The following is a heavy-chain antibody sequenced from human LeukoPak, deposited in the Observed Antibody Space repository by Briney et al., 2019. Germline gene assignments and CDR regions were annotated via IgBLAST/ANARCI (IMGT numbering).Heavy chain of an antibody. CDR3: AKDVGAVAGTGYYFDY. CDR2: TSGSGGST. CDR1: GFTFSSYA. V-gene: IGHV3-23*01. Sequence: GASLRLSCAASGFTFSSYAMSWVRQAPGKGLEWVSATSGSGGSTYYADSVKGRFTISRDNSKNTLYLQMNSLRVEDTAVYYCAKDVGAVAGTGYYFDYWGQGTLVTVSS. J-gene: IGHJ4*02. D-gene: IGHD6-19*01.